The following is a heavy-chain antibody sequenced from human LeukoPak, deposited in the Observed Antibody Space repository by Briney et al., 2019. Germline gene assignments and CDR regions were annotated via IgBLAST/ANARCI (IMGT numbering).Heavy chain of an antibody. Sequence: PSETLSLTCSVSGGSISSDYRSWIRQPPGKGLEWIGYIYYSGGTNYNPPLKSRVTISVDTSKNQFSLQLSSVTAADTAVYYCARYSDNWFDPWGQGTLVTVSS. CDR1: GGSISSDY. CDR3: ARYSDNWFDP. CDR2: IYYSGGT. J-gene: IGHJ5*02. D-gene: IGHD6-13*01. V-gene: IGHV4-59*01.